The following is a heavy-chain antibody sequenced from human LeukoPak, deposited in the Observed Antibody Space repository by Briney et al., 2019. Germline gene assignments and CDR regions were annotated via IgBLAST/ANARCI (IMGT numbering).Heavy chain of an antibody. CDR2: ISAYNGNT. J-gene: IGHJ6*03. CDR1: GYTFTSYG. Sequence: ASVKVSCKASGYTFTSYGISWVRQAPGQGLEWMGWISAYNGNTNYAQKLQGRVTMTTDTSTSTAYMELRSLRSDDTAVYYCARDYYGSGSQTYYMDVWGKGTTVTVSS. D-gene: IGHD3-10*01. V-gene: IGHV1-18*01. CDR3: ARDYYGSGSQTYYMDV.